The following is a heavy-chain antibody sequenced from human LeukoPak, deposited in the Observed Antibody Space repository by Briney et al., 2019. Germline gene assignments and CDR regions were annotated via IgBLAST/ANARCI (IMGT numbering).Heavy chain of an antibody. Sequence: GASVKVSCKASGYTFTSFYMHWVRQAPGQGLEWVGIFNPSGSSTTYAQKFQGRVTMTRDTSTSIVYMELSSLGSEDTAVYYCARAGGNYYDFYYWGQGTLVTVSS. CDR1: GYTFTSFY. J-gene: IGHJ4*02. CDR3: ARAGGNYYDFYY. D-gene: IGHD1-26*01. V-gene: IGHV1-46*01. CDR2: FNPSGSST.